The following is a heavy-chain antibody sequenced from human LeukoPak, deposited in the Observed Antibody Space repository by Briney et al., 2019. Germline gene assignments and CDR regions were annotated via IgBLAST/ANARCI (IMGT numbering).Heavy chain of an antibody. V-gene: IGHV3-21*01. Sequence: PGGSLRLSCAASGFTFSSYSMNWVRQAPGKGLEWVSSISSSSSYIYYADSVKGRFTISRDNAKNSLYLQMNSLRAEDTAVYYCASGAQLGSPSYFDYWGQGTLVTVSS. D-gene: IGHD6-6*01. CDR2: ISSSSSYI. CDR1: GFTFSSYS. J-gene: IGHJ4*02. CDR3: ASGAQLGSPSYFDY.